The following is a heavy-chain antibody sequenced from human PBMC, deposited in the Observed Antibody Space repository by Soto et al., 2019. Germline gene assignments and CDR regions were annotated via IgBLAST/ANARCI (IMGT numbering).Heavy chain of an antibody. J-gene: IGHJ6*02. CDR1: GYTFTGYY. V-gene: IGHV1-2*04. CDR3: ARELIVVVPAATLYYYYGMDV. Sequence: WASVKVSCKASGYTFTGYYMHWVRQAPGQGLEWMGWINPNSGGTNYAQKFQGWVTMTRDTSISTAYMELSRLRSDDTAVYYCARELIVVVPAATLYYYYGMDVWGQGTTVTVSS. D-gene: IGHD2-2*01. CDR2: INPNSGGT.